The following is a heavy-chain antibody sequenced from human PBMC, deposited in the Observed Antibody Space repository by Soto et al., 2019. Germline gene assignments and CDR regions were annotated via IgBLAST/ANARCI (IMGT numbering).Heavy chain of an antibody. J-gene: IGHJ4*02. CDR3: ARADGSGSYSFDY. V-gene: IGHV1-46*03. CDR1: GYTFTSYY. CDR2: INPSGGST. Sequence: ASVKVSCTASGYTFTSYYMHWVRQAPGQGLEWMGIINPSGGSTSYAQKFQGRVTMTRDTSTSTVHMELSSLRSEDTAVYYCARADGSGSYSFDYWGQGTLVTSPQ. D-gene: IGHD3-10*01.